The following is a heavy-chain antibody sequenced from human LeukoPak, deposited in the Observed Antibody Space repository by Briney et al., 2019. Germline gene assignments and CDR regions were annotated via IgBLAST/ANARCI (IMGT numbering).Heavy chain of an antibody. V-gene: IGHV3-74*03. CDR1: GCNFGYYC. D-gene: IGHD3-10*01. Sequence: GGSLRLSCGASGCNFGYYCMHWVRQVPGKGLVWVLRIHSDWRDTTCAESEKGRFTISRDNAKNTLSLEMNSLNVDDTAVYCCARGGVGSFDLWGQGTLVTVSS. CDR2: IHSDWRDT. J-gene: IGHJ4*02. CDR3: ARGGVGSFDL.